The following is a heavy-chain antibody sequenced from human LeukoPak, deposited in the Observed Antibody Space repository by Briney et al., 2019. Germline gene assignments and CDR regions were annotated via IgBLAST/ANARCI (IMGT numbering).Heavy chain of an antibody. CDR3: AKAAMPTYSGLHDY. D-gene: IGHD2-15*01. Sequence: GGSLRLSCAASGFTFSSYAMSWVRQAPGKGLEWVSAISGSGGSTYYADSVKGRFTISRDNSKNTLYLQMNSLRAEDTALYYCAKAAMPTYSGLHDYWGQGTLVTVSS. J-gene: IGHJ4*02. CDR1: GFTFSSYA. CDR2: ISGSGGST. V-gene: IGHV3-23*01.